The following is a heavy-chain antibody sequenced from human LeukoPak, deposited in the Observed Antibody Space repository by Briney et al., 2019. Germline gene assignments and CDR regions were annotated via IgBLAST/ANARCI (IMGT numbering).Heavy chain of an antibody. Sequence: NAGESLKISCKGSGYNFTTYWIGWVRQVPGKGLEWMGIIYPGDSDTRYSPSFQGQVTISGDKSINTAYLQWSSLKASDTAMYYCARRASYPYYFDYWGQGTLVTVSS. CDR1: GYNFTTYW. J-gene: IGHJ4*02. D-gene: IGHD1-26*01. CDR2: IYPGDSDT. CDR3: ARRASYPYYFDY. V-gene: IGHV5-51*01.